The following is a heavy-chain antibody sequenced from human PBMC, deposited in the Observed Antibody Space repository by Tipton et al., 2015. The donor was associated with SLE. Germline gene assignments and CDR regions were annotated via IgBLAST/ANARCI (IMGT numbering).Heavy chain of an antibody. Sequence: TLSLTCTVSGGSISSHYWSWIRQPPGKGLEWIGYIYHSGSTNYNPSLKSRVTISVDTSKNQFSLKLSSVTAADTAVYYCARDLGEGDYYYYMDVWGKGTTVTVSS. CDR2: IYHSGST. CDR1: GGSISSHY. J-gene: IGHJ6*03. D-gene: IGHD3-10*01. CDR3: ARDLGEGDYYYYMDV. V-gene: IGHV4-59*11.